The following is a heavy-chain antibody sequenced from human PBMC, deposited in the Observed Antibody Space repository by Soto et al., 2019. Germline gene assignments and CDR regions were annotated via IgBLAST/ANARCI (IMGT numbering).Heavy chain of an antibody. Sequence: QVQLQESGPGLVKPSQTLSLTCTVSGGSINSDGYYWNWIRQHQGKGLEWIGYIYYSGSTYYNPCLKLRFTTAVDTYNNQFSLKVSSVTAADTAVYDCARSAFPWGPGTLCTDSS. J-gene: IGHJ5*02. CDR3: ARSAFP. CDR2: IYYSGST. V-gene: IGHV4-31*03. CDR1: GGSINSDGYY.